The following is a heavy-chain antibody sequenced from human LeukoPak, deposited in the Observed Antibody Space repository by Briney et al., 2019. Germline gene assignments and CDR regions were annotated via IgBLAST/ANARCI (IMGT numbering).Heavy chain of an antibody. CDR3: AKDRELVLLWFGEVGDYFDY. Sequence: GGSLRLSCAASGFTVSSNYMSWVRQAPGKGLEWVSAISGSGGSTYYADSVKGRFTISRDNSKNTLYLQMNSLRAEDTAVYYCAKDRELVLLWFGEVGDYFDYWGQGTLVTVSS. D-gene: IGHD3-10*01. CDR2: ISGSGGST. J-gene: IGHJ4*02. V-gene: IGHV3-23*01. CDR1: GFTVSSNY.